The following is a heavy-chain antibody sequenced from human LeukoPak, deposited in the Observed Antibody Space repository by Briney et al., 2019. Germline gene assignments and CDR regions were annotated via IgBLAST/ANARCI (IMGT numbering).Heavy chain of an antibody. CDR1: GGSISSSVYY. J-gene: IGHJ1*01. Sequence: PSETLSLTCSVSGGSISSSVYYWGWIRQTPGKGLEWIGSVYYSGTTYYNPSLKSRVTIPLDASKIQFSLKMDSVTGADTAVYYCTALIVGETLLHINFWGQGTLVTVSS. V-gene: IGHV4-39*01. CDR3: TALIVGETLLHINF. D-gene: IGHD1-26*01. CDR2: VYYSGTT.